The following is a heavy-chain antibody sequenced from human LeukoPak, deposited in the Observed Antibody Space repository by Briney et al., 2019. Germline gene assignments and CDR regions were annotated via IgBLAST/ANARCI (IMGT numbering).Heavy chain of an antibody. CDR2: IIVYNGNT. V-gene: IGHV1-18*01. D-gene: IGHD4/OR15-4a*01. Sequence: ASVKVSCKASGYTFTSYGITWVRQAPGQGLEWMGWIIVYNGNTKYAQALQGRVTMTTDTSTSTAYMELRSLTSDDTAMYYCARERDYGELGYWGQGTLVTVSS. CDR3: ARERDYGELGY. J-gene: IGHJ4*02. CDR1: GYTFTSYG.